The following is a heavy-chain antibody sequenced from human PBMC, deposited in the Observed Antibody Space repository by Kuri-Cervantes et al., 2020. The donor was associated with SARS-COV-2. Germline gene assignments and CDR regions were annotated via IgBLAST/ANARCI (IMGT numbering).Heavy chain of an antibody. Sequence: GGSLRLSCAASGFTFSSYAMHWVRQAPGKGLEWVAFISYDGSNKYYADSVKGRFTISRDNSKNTLYLQMNSLRAEDTAVYYCATGLSSGWYYANSGHYFDYWGQGTLVTVSS. CDR3: ATGLSSGWYYANSGHYFDY. CDR2: ISYDGSNK. CDR1: GFTFSSYA. J-gene: IGHJ4*02. V-gene: IGHV3-30-3*01. D-gene: IGHD6-19*01.